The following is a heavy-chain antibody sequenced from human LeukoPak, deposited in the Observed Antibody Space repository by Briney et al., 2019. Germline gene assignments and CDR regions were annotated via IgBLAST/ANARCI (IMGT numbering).Heavy chain of an antibody. CDR3: AAYGGNGIFDY. V-gene: IGHV4-4*02. CDR1: GGSISSSNW. Sequence: SETLSLTWAVSGGSISSSNWWSWVRQPPGKGLEWIGEIYHSGSTNYNPSLKSRVTISVDKSKNQFSLKLSSVTAADTAVYYCAAYGGNGIFDYWGQGTLVTVSS. J-gene: IGHJ4*02. CDR2: IYHSGST. D-gene: IGHD4-23*01.